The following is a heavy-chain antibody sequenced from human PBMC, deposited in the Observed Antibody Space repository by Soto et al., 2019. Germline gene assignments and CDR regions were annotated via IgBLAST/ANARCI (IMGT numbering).Heavy chain of an antibody. CDR2: MNPNSGNT. Sequence: QVQLVQSGAEVKKPGASVKVSCKASGYTFTSYDINWVRQATGQGLEWMGWMNPNSGNTGYAQKFQGRVXXTXNXXISTAYMELSSLRSEDTAVYYCARGQWTVTNWEDYWGQGTLVTVSS. D-gene: IGHD4-17*01. CDR3: ARGQWTVTNWEDY. J-gene: IGHJ4*02. V-gene: IGHV1-8*01. CDR1: GYTFTSYD.